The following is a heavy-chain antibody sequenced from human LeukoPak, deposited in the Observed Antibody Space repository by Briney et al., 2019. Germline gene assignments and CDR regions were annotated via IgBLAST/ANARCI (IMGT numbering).Heavy chain of an antibody. CDR2: IYYTGRA. CDR3: ARGGYGPDY. V-gene: IGHV4-59*01. J-gene: IGHJ4*02. CDR1: GGSISRYY. Sequence: SETLPLTCTVSGGSISRYYWSWIRQPPGTGLEWIGYIYYTGRADYNPSLKSRVSMSVDTSKNQFSLRVNSMTAADTAVYYCARGGYGPDYWGQGTLVTVSS. D-gene: IGHD1-1*01.